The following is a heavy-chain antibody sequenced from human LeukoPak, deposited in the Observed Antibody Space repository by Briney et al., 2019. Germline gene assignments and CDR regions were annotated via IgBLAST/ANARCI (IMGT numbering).Heavy chain of an antibody. J-gene: IGHJ2*01. CDR1: GFTFSSYG. CDR3: ARAAYSSTWYSRYFDL. D-gene: IGHD6-13*01. CDR2: IRYDGSNK. Sequence: PGGSLRLSCAASGFTFSSYGMHWVRQAPGKGLEWVAFIRYDGSNKYYTDSVKGRFTISRDNSMNTLYLQMNSLRAGDTAVYYCARAAYSSTWYSRYFDLWGRGTLVTVSS. V-gene: IGHV3-30*02.